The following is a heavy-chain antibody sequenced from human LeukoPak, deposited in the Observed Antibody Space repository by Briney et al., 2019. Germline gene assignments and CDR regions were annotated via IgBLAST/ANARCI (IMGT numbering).Heavy chain of an antibody. CDR3: ARWPHGYYFDY. J-gene: IGHJ4*02. Sequence: GGSLRLSCAASGFTFSSYSMNWVRQAPGKGLEWVSYISSSSSTIYYADSVKGRFTISRDNAKNSLYLQMNSLSAEDTAVYYCARWPHGYYFDYWGQGTLVTVSS. V-gene: IGHV3-48*01. CDR1: GFTFSSYS. CDR2: ISSSSSTI.